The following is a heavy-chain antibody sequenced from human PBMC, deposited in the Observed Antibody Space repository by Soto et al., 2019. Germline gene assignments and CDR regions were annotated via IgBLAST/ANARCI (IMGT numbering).Heavy chain of an antibody. Sequence: QLQLQESGPGLVKPSETLSLTCTVSGGSISGYYWSWIRQPPGKGLEWIAYIHYSGSSNSNPSLKSRVTISVDTSRNQFSLKLTSVTAADTAVYYCARHSNEYRKSLDYWGQGTPGHRLL. CDR1: GGSISGYY. CDR3: ARHSNEYRKSLDY. CDR2: IHYSGSS. D-gene: IGHD1-1*01. J-gene: IGHJ4*02. V-gene: IGHV4-59*08.